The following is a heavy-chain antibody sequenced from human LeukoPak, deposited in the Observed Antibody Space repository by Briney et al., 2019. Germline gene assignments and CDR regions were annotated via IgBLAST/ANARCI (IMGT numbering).Heavy chain of an antibody. V-gene: IGHV3-33*01. Sequence: GGSLRLSCAASGFTFSSYGMHWVRQAPGKGLEWVAVIWYDGSNKYYADSVKGRFTISRDNSKNTLYLQMNSLRAEDTAVYYCARTYYYDSSGYFPPPPGYWGQGTLVTVSS. CDR1: GFTFSSYG. J-gene: IGHJ4*02. D-gene: IGHD3-22*01. CDR2: IWYDGSNK. CDR3: ARTYYYDSSGYFPPPPGY.